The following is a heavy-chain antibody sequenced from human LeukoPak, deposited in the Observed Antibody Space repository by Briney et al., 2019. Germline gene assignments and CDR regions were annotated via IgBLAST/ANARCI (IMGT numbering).Heavy chain of an antibody. CDR3: VRERFGAIVEN. J-gene: IGHJ4*02. Sequence: HGGSLRLSCAASGFTVANDRMSWVRQAPGKGLEWVPTVYGGGNTAYADSVKGRFTISRDTSKNTLLLQMNSLRAEDTALYFCVRERFGAIVENWGQGALVIVSS. CDR1: GFTVANDR. CDR2: VYGGGNT. D-gene: IGHD5-24*01. V-gene: IGHV3-53*01.